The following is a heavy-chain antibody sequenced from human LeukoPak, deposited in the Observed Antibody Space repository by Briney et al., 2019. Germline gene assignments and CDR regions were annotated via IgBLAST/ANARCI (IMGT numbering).Heavy chain of an antibody. J-gene: IGHJ4*02. Sequence: PSETLSLTCTVSGGSISSGGYYWNWIRQHPGKGLEWIGYIYYSGSTYYNPSLRSRVTISVDTSKNQFSLMLSSVTAADTAVYYCARGVYREFYFDYWGQGTLVTVSS. D-gene: IGHD1-26*01. CDR3: ARGVYREFYFDY. V-gene: IGHV4-31*03. CDR1: GGSISSGGYY. CDR2: IYYSGST.